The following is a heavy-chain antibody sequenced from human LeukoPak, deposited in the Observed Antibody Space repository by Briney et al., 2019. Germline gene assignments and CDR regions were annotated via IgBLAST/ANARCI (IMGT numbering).Heavy chain of an antibody. CDR3: ARPYYYDSRIDP. CDR2: IYTSGST. D-gene: IGHD3-22*01. J-gene: IGHJ5*02. V-gene: IGHV4-4*07. CDR1: GGSISSYY. Sequence: KPSETLSLTCTVSGGSISSYYWTWVRQPAGKGLEWIGRIYTSGSTNYSPSLKSRVTMSVDTSKNQLSLKLSSVTAADTAVYYCARPYYYDSRIDPWGQGILVTVSS.